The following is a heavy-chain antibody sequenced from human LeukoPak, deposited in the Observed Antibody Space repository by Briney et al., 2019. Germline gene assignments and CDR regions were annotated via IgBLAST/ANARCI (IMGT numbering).Heavy chain of an antibody. D-gene: IGHD1-26*01. Sequence: ASVKVSCKASGGTFSSYAISWVRQAPGQGLEWMGGIIPIFSTANYAQKFQGRVTITTDESTSTAYMELSSLRSEDTAVYYCARGSQGGSYYEDYWGQGTLVTVSS. J-gene: IGHJ4*02. CDR1: GGTFSSYA. CDR2: IIPIFSTA. V-gene: IGHV1-69*05. CDR3: ARGSQGGSYYEDY.